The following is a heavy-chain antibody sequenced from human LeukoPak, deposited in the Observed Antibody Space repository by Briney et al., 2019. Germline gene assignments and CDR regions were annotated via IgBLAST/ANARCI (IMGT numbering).Heavy chain of an antibody. CDR2: INSDGSST. CDR3: AKESVALYFDY. D-gene: IGHD6-19*01. CDR1: GFTFSSYW. V-gene: IGHV3-74*01. Sequence: GGSLRLSCAASGFTFSSYWMHWVRQAPGKGLVWVSRINSDGSSTSYADSVKGRFTISRDNAKNTLYLQMNGLRAEDTAVYYCAKESVALYFDYWGQGTLVTVSS. J-gene: IGHJ4*02.